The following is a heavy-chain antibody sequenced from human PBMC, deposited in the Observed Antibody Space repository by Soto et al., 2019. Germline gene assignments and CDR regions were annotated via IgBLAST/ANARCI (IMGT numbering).Heavy chain of an antibody. V-gene: IGHV1-3*01. Sequence: QVQLVQSGAEVKKPGASVKVSCKASGYTFTSYAMHWVRQAPGQRLEWMGWINAGNGNTKYSQKFQGRVTITRDTTASTADMEVSSLRSEDTAVYYFARGVGLLWCGELLVWFDPWGQGTLVTVSS. D-gene: IGHD3-10*01. J-gene: IGHJ5*02. CDR1: GYTFTSYA. CDR2: INAGNGNT. CDR3: ARGVGLLWCGELLVWFDP.